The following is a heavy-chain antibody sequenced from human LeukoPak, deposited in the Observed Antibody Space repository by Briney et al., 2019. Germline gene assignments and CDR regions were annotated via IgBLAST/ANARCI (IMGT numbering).Heavy chain of an antibody. J-gene: IGHJ6*02. CDR2: IYYSGST. D-gene: IGHD4-17*01. CDR3: ARVRMTTVTTSYYYYYYGMDV. Sequence: PSETLSLTCTVSGGSISSYYWSWIRQPPGKGLEWIGYIYYSGSTNYNPSLKSRVTISVDTSKNQFSLKLSSVTAADTAVYYCARVRMTTVTTSYYYYYYGMDVWGQGTTVTVSS. CDR1: GGSISSYY. V-gene: IGHV4-59*01.